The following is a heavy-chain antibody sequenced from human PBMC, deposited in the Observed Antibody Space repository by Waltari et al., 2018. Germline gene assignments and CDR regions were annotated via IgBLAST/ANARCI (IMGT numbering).Heavy chain of an antibody. CDR3: ARRIAVAGSFDY. CDR1: GGSISSGSYY. V-gene: IGHV4-61*09. CDR2: IYTSGST. J-gene: IGHJ4*02. Sequence: QVQLQESGPGLVKPSQTLSLTCTVSGGSISSGSYYWSWIRQPAGKGLEWIGYIYTSGSTNYTPSLKSRVTISVDTSKNQFSLKLSSVTAADTAVYYCARRIAVAGSFDYWGQGTLVTVSS. D-gene: IGHD6-19*01.